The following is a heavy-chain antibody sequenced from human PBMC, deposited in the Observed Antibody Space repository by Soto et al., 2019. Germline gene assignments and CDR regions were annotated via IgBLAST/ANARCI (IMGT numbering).Heavy chain of an antibody. D-gene: IGHD1-20*01. CDR3: ARDNSRSAGWDV. J-gene: IGHJ6*02. CDR2: ISSSRRTI. CDR1: GFTLSSYS. Sequence: EVQLGDSGGGLVQPGGSLRLSCEASGFTLSSYSMNWARQAPGQGLELVSYISSSRRTIYYAYSVKDLVTISRDNAKNSLYLQMNSLRDEDTAVYYCARDNSRSAGWDVCGQPATVTVSS. V-gene: IGHV3-48*02.